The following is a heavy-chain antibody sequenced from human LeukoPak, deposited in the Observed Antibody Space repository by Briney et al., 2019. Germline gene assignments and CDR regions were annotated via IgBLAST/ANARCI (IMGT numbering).Heavy chain of an antibody. Sequence: SVKVSCKASGFTFTSSAMQWVRQARGQRIEWIGWIVVGSGNTNYAQKFQERVTITRDMSTSTAYMELSSLRSEDTAVYYCAADGNYYDSLDAFDIWGQGTMVTVSS. CDR1: GFTFTSSA. CDR2: IVVGSGNT. D-gene: IGHD3-22*01. J-gene: IGHJ3*02. V-gene: IGHV1-58*02. CDR3: AADGNYYDSLDAFDI.